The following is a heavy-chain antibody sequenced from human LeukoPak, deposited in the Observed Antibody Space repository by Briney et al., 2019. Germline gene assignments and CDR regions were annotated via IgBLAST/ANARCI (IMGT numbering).Heavy chain of an antibody. V-gene: IGHV1-69*04. D-gene: IGHD2/OR15-2a*01. CDR3: ARDPRTTRDWED. CDR1: GCTLSSYT. Sequence: SVKVSCKSSGCTLSSYTISWVRQAPGQGLEWMGRIIPILGIANYAQKFQGRVTITADKSTSTAYMELSSLRSEDTAVYYCARDPRTTRDWEDWGQGTLVTVSS. CDR2: IIPILGIA. J-gene: IGHJ4*02.